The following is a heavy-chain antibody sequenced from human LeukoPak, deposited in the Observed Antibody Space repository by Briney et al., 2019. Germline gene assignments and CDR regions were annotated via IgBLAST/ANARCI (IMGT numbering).Heavy chain of an antibody. CDR3: AKDIQLST. V-gene: IGHV3-23*01. Sequence: PGGSLRLSCAASGFTFDNYDMNWVRQAPGKGLEWVSYISSSGSSKYYADSVKGRFTISRDNSKNTLSLQMNSLRVEDTAIYYCAKDIQLSTWGLGTMVTVSS. D-gene: IGHD5-24*01. CDR1: GFTFDNYD. CDR2: ISSSGSSK. J-gene: IGHJ3*01.